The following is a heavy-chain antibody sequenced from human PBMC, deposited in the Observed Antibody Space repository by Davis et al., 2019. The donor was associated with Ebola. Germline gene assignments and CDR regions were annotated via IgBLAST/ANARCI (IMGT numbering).Heavy chain of an antibody. CDR3: AKDGGQKLVWWNNWFDP. CDR2: ISSSGGNM. Sequence: GESLKISCAASGFTVSSNYMSWVRQAPGKGLEWVSTISSSGGNMYYADSVKGRFTISRDNSTNALYLEMNSLRVEDTAVYYCAKDGGQKLVWWNNWFDPWGQGTLVSVSS. V-gene: IGHV3-23*01. CDR1: GFTVSSNY. J-gene: IGHJ5*02. D-gene: IGHD6-13*01.